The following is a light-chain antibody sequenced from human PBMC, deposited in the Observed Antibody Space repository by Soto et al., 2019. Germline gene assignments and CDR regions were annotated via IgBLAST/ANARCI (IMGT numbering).Light chain of an antibody. CDR3: SSYAGSNNLV. J-gene: IGLJ2*01. Sequence: QSALTQPPSASGSPGQSVTISCTGTSSDVGGYNYVSWYQQHPGKAPQLMIYEVSKRPSGVPDRFSGSKSGNTASLTVSGHQAEDEADYYCSSYAGSNNLVFGGGTQLTVL. V-gene: IGLV2-8*01. CDR2: EVS. CDR1: SSDVGGYNY.